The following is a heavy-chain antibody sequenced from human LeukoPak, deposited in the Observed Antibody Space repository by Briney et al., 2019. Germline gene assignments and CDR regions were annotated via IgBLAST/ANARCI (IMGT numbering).Heavy chain of an antibody. CDR1: GFTFSSYT. CDR3: ASGYGGT. J-gene: IGHJ5*02. D-gene: IGHD4-23*01. Sequence: GGSLRLSCAASGFTFSSYTMNWVRQAPGKGLEWASSISSSNGYIYYADSVKGRFTISRDNAKNSLYLQMNSLRAEDTAVYYCASGYGGTWGQGTLVTVSS. V-gene: IGHV3-21*01. CDR2: ISSSNGYI.